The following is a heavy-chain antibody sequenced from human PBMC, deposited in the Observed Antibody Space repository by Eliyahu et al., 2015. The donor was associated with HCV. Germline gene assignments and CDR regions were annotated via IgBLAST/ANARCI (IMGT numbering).Heavy chain of an antibody. D-gene: IGHD6-6*01. Sequence: QVQLVESGGGVVQPGXSLRLSXAASGFTFSXRGMHWVRQAPGKGLEWVAVIWYDGSNKYYADSVKGRFTISRDNSKNTLYLQMNSLRAEDTAVYYCARDNAMAARPYYGMDVWGQGTTVTVSS. CDR2: IWYDGSNK. V-gene: IGHV3-33*01. J-gene: IGHJ6*02. CDR1: GFTFSXRG. CDR3: ARDNAMAARPYYGMDV.